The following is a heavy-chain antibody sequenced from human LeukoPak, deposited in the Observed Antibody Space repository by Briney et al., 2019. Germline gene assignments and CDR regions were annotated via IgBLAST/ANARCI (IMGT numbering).Heavy chain of an antibody. CDR1: GFSLRSYG. CDR2: ISSSSRSI. V-gene: IGHV3-48*02. Sequence: PPGGSLRLSCAASGFSLRSYGMNWVRRAPGKGAEWLSYISSSSRSIYYADSVKGRHTISRDNAKNTLYLQMNSLRDEDAAVYYCARVPWDDVSGFSGDFWGQGTLVAVSS. CDR3: ARVPWDDVSGFSGDF. D-gene: IGHD3-22*01. J-gene: IGHJ4*02.